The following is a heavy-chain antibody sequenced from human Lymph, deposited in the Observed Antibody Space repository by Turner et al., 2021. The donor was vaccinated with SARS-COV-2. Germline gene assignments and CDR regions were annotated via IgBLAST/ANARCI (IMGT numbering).Heavy chain of an antibody. Sequence: QVQLVESGVGVVQPGRSLRLSSPHSGFTFSTYAIHWVRQAAGKGLEWVAVISYDGSNKYYADSVKGRFTISRDNSKNTLYLQMNSLRAEDTAVYYCARYGSGGYFYYGLDVWGQGTTVTVSS. V-gene: IGHV3-30*04. J-gene: IGHJ6*02. CDR3: ARYGSGGYFYYGLDV. D-gene: IGHD3-10*01. CDR2: ISYDGSNK. CDR1: GFTFSTYA.